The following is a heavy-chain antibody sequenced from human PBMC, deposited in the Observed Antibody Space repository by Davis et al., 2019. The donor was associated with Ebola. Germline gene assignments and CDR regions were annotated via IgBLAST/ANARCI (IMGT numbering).Heavy chain of an antibody. V-gene: IGHV5-51*01. CDR1: GYSFTSYW. CDR3: ARLPSYGYRGGFGMDV. Sequence: GESLKISCQGSGYSFTSYWIGWVRQMPGKGLEWMGIIYPGDSDTRYSPSFQGQVTISADKSISTAYLQWSSLKASDTAMYYCARLPSYGYRGGFGMDVWGQGTTVTVSS. D-gene: IGHD3-10*01. CDR2: IYPGDSDT. J-gene: IGHJ6*02.